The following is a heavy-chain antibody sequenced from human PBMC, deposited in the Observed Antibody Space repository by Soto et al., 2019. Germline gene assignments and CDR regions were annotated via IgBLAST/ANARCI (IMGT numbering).Heavy chain of an antibody. CDR2: IIPIFGTA. CDR1: GGTFSSYA. D-gene: IGHD2-15*01. J-gene: IGHJ5*02. Sequence: QVQLVQSGAEVKKPGSSVKVSCKASGGTFSSYAISWVRQAPGQGLEWMGGIIPIFGTANYAQKFQGRVTITEDESTSTAYMELSSLRSEDTAVYYCARNEGYGSGCSCYYNWFDPWGQGTLVTVSS. CDR3: ARNEGYGSGCSCYYNWFDP. V-gene: IGHV1-69*12.